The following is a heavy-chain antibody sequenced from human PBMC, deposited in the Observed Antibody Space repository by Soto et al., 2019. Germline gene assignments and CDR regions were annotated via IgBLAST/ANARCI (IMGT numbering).Heavy chain of an antibody. CDR3: PRAWKSPATPLIPGALDA. CDR1: GFTGRSNY. V-gene: IGHV3-53*04. CDR2: IYSEGSA. Sequence: PGGSRRLSCSAAGFTGRSNYMSWVRQAPGQGLEWVSFIYSEGSAYYTDSVRGRFTIFRHNSENTLYLQMNSLRPEDTAVYYCPRAWKSPATPLIPGALDAWGQGTMVNVS. J-gene: IGHJ3*01. D-gene: IGHD1-1*01.